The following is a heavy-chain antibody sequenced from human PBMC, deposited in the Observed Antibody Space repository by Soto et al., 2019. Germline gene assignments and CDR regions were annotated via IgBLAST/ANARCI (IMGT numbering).Heavy chain of an antibody. CDR2: ISSSSSTI. CDR1: GFTLSSYS. V-gene: IGHV3-48*02. D-gene: IGHD4-17*01. J-gene: IGHJ6*02. Sequence: VGSLRLSCAASGFTLSSYSMNWVRQAPGKGLEWVSYISSSSSTIYYADSVKGRFTISRDNAKNSLYLQMNSLRDEDTAVYYCARGDYGDYSYYGMDVWGQGTTVTVSS. CDR3: ARGDYGDYSYYGMDV.